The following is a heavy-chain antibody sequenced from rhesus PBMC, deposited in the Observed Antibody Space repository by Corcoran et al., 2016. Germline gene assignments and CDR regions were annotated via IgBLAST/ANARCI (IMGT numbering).Heavy chain of an antibody. CDR1: GFSFSDYY. Sequence: EVQLVESGGGLAKPGGSLRLSCAASGFSFSDYYMYWVRQAPGKGLEWVSVICYTGGSTYYTDSVKGRVNISGENAKNTLDLQMDSLRAEDTAVYYCARGVWTAGTPNYFDYWGQGVLVTVSS. CDR3: ARGVWTAGTPNYFDY. J-gene: IGHJ4*01. D-gene: IGHD5-24*01. CDR2: ICYTGGST. V-gene: IGHV3S18*01.